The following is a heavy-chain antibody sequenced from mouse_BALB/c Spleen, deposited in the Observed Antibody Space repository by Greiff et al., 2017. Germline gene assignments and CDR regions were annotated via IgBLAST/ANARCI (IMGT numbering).Heavy chain of an antibody. D-gene: IGHD2-14*01. Sequence: EVQRVESGGGLVKPGGSLKLSCAASGFTFSDYYMYWVRQTPEKRLEWVATISDGGSYTYYPDSVKGRFTISRDNAKNNLYLQMSSLKSEDTAMYYCARGRYGGTYAMDYWGQGTSVTVSS. CDR2: ISDGGSYT. V-gene: IGHV5-4*02. J-gene: IGHJ4*01. CDR3: ARGRYGGTYAMDY. CDR1: GFTFSDYY.